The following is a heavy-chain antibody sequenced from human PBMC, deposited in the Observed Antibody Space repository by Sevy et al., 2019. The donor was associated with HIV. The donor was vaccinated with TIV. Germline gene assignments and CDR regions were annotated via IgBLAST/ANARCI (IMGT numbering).Heavy chain of an antibody. CDR1: GFTFSNYA. J-gene: IGHJ4*02. D-gene: IGHD3-22*01. Sequence: GWSLRLSCAATGFTFSNYAMHWVRQAPGKGMEWVAIIWSDGAYQYHGDSVKGRFTISRDNSKNTLYLQMNNVRVEDTAVYYCARGGYYYDNAAYYALDSWGQGTLVTVSS. CDR3: ARGGYYYDNAAYYALDS. V-gene: IGHV3-33*01. CDR2: IWSDGAYQ.